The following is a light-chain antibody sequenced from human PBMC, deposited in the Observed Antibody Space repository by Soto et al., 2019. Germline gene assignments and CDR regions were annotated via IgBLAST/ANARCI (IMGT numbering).Light chain of an antibody. J-gene: IGKJ1*01. CDR2: GAS. V-gene: IGKV3-20*01. Sequence: EIVLTPSPGILSFSPGERATLGCWASQSVSSSYLAWYQQKPGQAPRLLFYGASSRATGIPDRFSGSGSGTDFTLTVSRLEPEDFAVYYCQQYGTSPEAFGQGTKVDIK. CDR3: QQYGTSPEA. CDR1: QSVSSSY.